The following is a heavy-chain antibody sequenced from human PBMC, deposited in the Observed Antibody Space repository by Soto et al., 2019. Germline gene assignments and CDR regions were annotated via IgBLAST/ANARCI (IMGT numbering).Heavy chain of an antibody. CDR2: ISTSGSTI. V-gene: IGHV3-11*01. CDR3: ASETYCTDGVCYPVFDY. D-gene: IGHD2-8*01. CDR1: GFTFSDYS. Sequence: GGSLRLSCAASGFTFSDYSMNWIRQAPGKGLEWVSYISTSGSTIYYADSVKGRFTISRDNAKNSLYLQMNSLRAEDTAVYYCASETYCTDGVCYPVFDYWGQGALVTVSA. J-gene: IGHJ4*02.